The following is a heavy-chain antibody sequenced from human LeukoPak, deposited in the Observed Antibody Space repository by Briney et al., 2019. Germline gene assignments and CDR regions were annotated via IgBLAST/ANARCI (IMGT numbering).Heavy chain of an antibody. Sequence: PSETLSLTCTISDGSISSYYWTWIRQSPGKGLEWIGHIHYSGSTHYNPSLQSRVSISIDTSKNHFSLNLRSVTAVDTAVYYCARWGHFDTSGYFVVDYWGQGTLVTVSS. CDR1: DGSISSYY. J-gene: IGHJ4*02. CDR2: IHYSGST. D-gene: IGHD3-22*01. CDR3: ARWGHFDTSGYFVVDY. V-gene: IGHV4-59*01.